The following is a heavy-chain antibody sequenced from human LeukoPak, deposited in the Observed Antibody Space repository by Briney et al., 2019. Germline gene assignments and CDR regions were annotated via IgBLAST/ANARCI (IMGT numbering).Heavy chain of an antibody. CDR2: ISYDGSNK. CDR3: ARDLLREYGDYVEY. D-gene: IGHD4-17*01. V-gene: IGHV3-30*09. Sequence: GRSLRLSCAASGFTFSSYAMHWVRQAPGKGLEWVAVISYDGSNKYYADSVKGRFAISRDNSKNTLYLQMNSLRAEDTAVYYCARDLLREYGDYVEYWGQGTLVTVSS. CDR1: GFTFSSYA. J-gene: IGHJ4*02.